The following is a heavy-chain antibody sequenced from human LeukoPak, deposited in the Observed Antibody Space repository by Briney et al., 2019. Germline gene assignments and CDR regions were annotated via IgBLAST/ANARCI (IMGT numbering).Heavy chain of an antibody. CDR2: INSDGSST. J-gene: IGHJ4*02. CDR3: ARGNGYGFDY. D-gene: IGHD3-22*01. Sequence: GGSLRLSCAASGFTFSSYWMHWVRQAPGKGLVWVARINSDGSSTSYADSVKGRFTISRDNTKNTLYLQMNSLRTEDTAVYYCARGNGYGFDYWGQGTLVTVSS. V-gene: IGHV3-74*01. CDR1: GFTFSSYW.